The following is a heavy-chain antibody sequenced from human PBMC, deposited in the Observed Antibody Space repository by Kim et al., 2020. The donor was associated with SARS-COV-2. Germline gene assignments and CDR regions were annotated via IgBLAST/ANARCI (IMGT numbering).Heavy chain of an antibody. D-gene: IGHD5-18*01. Sequence: GGSLRLSCAASGFTFSSYAMSWVRQAPGKGLEWVSAISGSGGSTYYADSVKGRFTISRDNSKNTLYLQMNSLRAEDTAVYYCAKPPEAYSYGYRYGMDVWGQGTTVTVSS. CDR1: GFTFSSYA. J-gene: IGHJ6*02. CDR2: ISGSGGST. CDR3: AKPPEAYSYGYRYGMDV. V-gene: IGHV3-23*01.